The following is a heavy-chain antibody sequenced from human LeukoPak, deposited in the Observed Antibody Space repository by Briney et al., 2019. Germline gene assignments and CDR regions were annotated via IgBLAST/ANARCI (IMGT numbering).Heavy chain of an antibody. Sequence: GGSPRLSCAASGFTFSSYGMHWVRQAPGKGLEWVAVIWYDGSNKYYADSVKGRFTISRDNAKNSLYLQMNSLRAEDTAVYYCARRTSGAFAIWGQGTKVTVSS. V-gene: IGHV3-33*01. J-gene: IGHJ3*02. CDR2: IWYDGSNK. CDR3: ARRTSGAFAI. CDR1: GFTFSSYG.